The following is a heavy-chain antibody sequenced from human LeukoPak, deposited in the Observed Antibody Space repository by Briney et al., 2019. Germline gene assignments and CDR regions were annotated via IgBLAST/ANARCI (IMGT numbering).Heavy chain of an antibody. J-gene: IGHJ4*02. V-gene: IGHV3-64D*06. CDR1: GFTFSSYG. Sequence: GGSLRLSCAASGFTFSSYGMHWVRQAPGKGLEYVSAISSNGGSTYYADSVKGRFTISRDNSKNTLYLQMSSLRAEDTAVYYCERELLMVKFDYWGQGTLVTVSS. CDR3: ERELLMVKFDY. D-gene: IGHD4/OR15-4a*01. CDR2: ISSNGGST.